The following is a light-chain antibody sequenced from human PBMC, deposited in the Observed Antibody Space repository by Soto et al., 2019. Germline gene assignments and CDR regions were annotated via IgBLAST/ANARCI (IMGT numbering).Light chain of an antibody. CDR1: SSNIGSKT. CDR2: SND. CDR3: AAWDDSLNGYV. Sequence: QSVLTQPPSASETPGQRVTISCSGSSSNIGSKTVTWYQHLPGTAPRLLTYSNDQRPSGVPDRFSGSRSGTSASLAISGLQSEDEADYYCAAWDDSLNGYVFGSGTKVTVL. J-gene: IGLJ1*01. V-gene: IGLV1-44*01.